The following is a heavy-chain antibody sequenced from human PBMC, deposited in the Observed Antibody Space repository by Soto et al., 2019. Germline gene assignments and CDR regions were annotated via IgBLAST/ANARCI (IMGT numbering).Heavy chain of an antibody. CDR3: ARASGCIANYCDY. J-gene: IGHJ4*02. D-gene: IGHD2-21*01. CDR1: GYTFTSYD. CDR2: INAGNGNT. V-gene: IGHV1-3*01. Sequence: ASVKVFCKASGYTFTSYDMHWVRQAPGQRLEWMGWINAGNGNTKYSQKFQGRVTTTRDTSSSTAYMELSSLRSEDTAVYYCARASGCIANYCDYWGQGTLVTVSS.